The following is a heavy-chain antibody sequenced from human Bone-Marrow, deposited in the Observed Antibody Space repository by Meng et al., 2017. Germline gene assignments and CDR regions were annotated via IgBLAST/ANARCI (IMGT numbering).Heavy chain of an antibody. J-gene: IGHJ4*02. V-gene: IGHV3-38-3*01. Sequence: GESLKISCAASGSIVSSNEMSWVRQAPGKDLEGGSPSSGDSTYYADSGEGRFTISRDTSKNTLHLQMNSLRAEDTAVYYCARGERPLDVLLWFGELYTHIDYWGQGTLVTGSS. CDR1: GSIVSSNE. CDR2: SSGDST. CDR3: ARGERPLDVLLWFGELYTHIDY. D-gene: IGHD3-10*01.